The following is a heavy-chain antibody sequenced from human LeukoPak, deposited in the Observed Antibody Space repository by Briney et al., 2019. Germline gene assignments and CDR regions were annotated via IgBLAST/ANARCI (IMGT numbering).Heavy chain of an antibody. J-gene: IGHJ4*02. CDR2: IYYSGST. V-gene: IGHV4-39*01. CDR1: GGSISSSSYY. Sequence: PSETLSLTCTVSGGSISSSSYYWGWIRQPPGKGLEWIGSIYYSGSTYYNPSLKSRVTISVDTSKNQFSLKLSSVTAADTAVYYCARLEGDGYNLAYFDYWGQGTLVTVSS. D-gene: IGHD5-24*01. CDR3: ARLEGDGYNLAYFDY.